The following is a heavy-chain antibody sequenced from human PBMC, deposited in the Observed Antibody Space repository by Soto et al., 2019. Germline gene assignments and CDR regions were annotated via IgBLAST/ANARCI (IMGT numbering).Heavy chain of an antibody. CDR2: ISGSGGST. D-gene: IGHD6-19*01. V-gene: IGHV3-23*01. CDR1: GFTFSSYA. Sequence: TGGSLRLSCAASGFTFSSYAMSWVRQAPGKGLEWVSAISGSGGSTYYADSVKGRFTISRDNSKNTLYLQMNSLRAEDTAVYYCAKDQEQWLQVFDYWGQGTLVTVSS. CDR3: AKDQEQWLQVFDY. J-gene: IGHJ4*02.